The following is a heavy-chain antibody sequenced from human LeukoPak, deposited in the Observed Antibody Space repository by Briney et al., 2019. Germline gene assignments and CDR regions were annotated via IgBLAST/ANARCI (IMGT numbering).Heavy chain of an antibody. Sequence: ASVKVSCKASGYTFTDYYMHWVRQAPGQGLEWMGWINPDSGGPNYAQKFQGRVTMTRDTSITTAYMELSRLRSDDTAVYYCARGAGIIVVVPAAIPDLDYWGQGTLVTVSS. D-gene: IGHD2-2*02. V-gene: IGHV1-2*02. CDR1: GYTFTDYY. CDR2: INPDSGGP. J-gene: IGHJ4*02. CDR3: ARGAGIIVVVPAAIPDLDY.